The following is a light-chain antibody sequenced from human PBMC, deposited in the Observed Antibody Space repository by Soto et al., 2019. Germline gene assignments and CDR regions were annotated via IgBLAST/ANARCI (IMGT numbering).Light chain of an antibody. J-gene: IGKJ1*01. Sequence: DIVMTQSPDSLAVSLGERATINCKSSQSVLYSSNNKNYIAWYQQKAGQPPKLLIYWASTRESGVPDRFSGSASGTDFTLTISSLQAEDVAVYYCQQYYSTPRTFGQGTKVEIK. CDR3: QQYYSTPRT. V-gene: IGKV4-1*01. CDR1: QSVLYSSNNKNY. CDR2: WAS.